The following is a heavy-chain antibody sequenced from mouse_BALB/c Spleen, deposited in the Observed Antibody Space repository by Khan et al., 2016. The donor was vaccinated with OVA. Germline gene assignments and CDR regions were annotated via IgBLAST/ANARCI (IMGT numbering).Heavy chain of an antibody. J-gene: IGHJ2*01. D-gene: IGHD4-1*01. CDR2: IDPANDNS. Sequence: VQLKESGAELVKPGASVKLSCTASGFNIKDTHMHWVKQRPEQGLEWIGRIDPANDNSKYDPRFQGKATITADTSSNTAYLHLISLTSEDTAVYYCSPAGTGDYFDYWGQGTTLTVSS. V-gene: IGHV14-3*02. CDR3: SPAGTGDYFDY. CDR1: GFNIKDTH.